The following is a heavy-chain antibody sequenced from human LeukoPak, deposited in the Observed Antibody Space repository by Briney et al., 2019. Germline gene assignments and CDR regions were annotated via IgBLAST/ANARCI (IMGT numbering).Heavy chain of an antibody. CDR1: GGSIISRDHY. CDR2: IYYTGST. Sequence: SETLSLTCSVSGGSIISRDHYWDWIRQPPGKGLQWIGSIYYTGSTYYNPSVENRVTISVDTSKNQFSLDLGSVTAADTAVYYCATGYLRLDYWGQGSLVTVSS. J-gene: IGHJ4*02. V-gene: IGHV4-39*01. CDR3: ATGYLRLDY. D-gene: IGHD6-13*01.